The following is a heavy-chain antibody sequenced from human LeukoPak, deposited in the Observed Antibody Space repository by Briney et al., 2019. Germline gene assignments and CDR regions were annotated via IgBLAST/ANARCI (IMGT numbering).Heavy chain of an antibody. J-gene: IGHJ3*02. Sequence: GGSLRLSYAASGFTFSSYSMNWVRQAPGKGLEWGSSISSSSSYIYYADSVKGRFTISRDNAKNSLYLQMNSLRAEDTAVYYCARVPDYDSSGYLFFDIWGQGTMVTVSS. CDR1: GFTFSSYS. CDR2: ISSSSSYI. D-gene: IGHD3-22*01. V-gene: IGHV3-21*01. CDR3: ARVPDYDSSGYLFFDI.